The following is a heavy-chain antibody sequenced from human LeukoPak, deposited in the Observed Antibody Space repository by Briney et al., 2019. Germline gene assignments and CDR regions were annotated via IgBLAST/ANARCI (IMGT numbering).Heavy chain of an antibody. V-gene: IGHV4-38-2*02. D-gene: IGHD4-17*01. J-gene: IGHJ4*02. CDR3: AVTVKDKALTAFDY. CDR2: INHSGST. CDR1: DYSISKGYF. Sequence: PSETLSLTCNVSDYSISKGYFWGWIRQPPGKGLEWIGTINHSGSTYYNPSLKSRVTMSVDTSKNQFSLYLSSVTAADTALYYCAVTVKDKALTAFDYWGQGTLVTVSS.